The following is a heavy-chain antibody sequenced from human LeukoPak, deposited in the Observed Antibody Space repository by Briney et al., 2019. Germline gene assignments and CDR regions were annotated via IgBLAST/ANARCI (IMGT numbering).Heavy chain of an antibody. CDR3: AFRGGGY. Sequence: GGSLRLSCAASGFTFSSYGMHWVRQAPGKGLEWVAVISYDGSNKYYADSVKGRFTISIDNSKNTLYLQMNSLRAEDTAVYYCAFRGGGYWGQGTLVTVSS. CDR2: ISYDGSNK. D-gene: IGHD3-10*01. V-gene: IGHV3-30*03. J-gene: IGHJ4*02. CDR1: GFTFSSYG.